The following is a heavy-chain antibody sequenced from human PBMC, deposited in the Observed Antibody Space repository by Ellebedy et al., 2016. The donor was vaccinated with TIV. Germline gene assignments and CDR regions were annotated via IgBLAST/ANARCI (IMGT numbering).Heavy chain of an antibody. J-gene: IGHJ4*02. Sequence: LRLSXAVSNGSIGSGGYSWSWIRQPPGMGLEWIGYTYASGNTNYNPSLKTRVTISVDRSKNQFSLKLSSVTAADTAVYFCARYVFGSGSFDYWGQGTLVTVSS. V-gene: IGHV4-30-2*01. D-gene: IGHD3-3*01. CDR3: ARYVFGSGSFDY. CDR1: NGSIGSGGYS. CDR2: TYASGNT.